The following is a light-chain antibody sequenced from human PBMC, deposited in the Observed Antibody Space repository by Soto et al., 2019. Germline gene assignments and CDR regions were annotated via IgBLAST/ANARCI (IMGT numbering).Light chain of an antibody. CDR1: SSDVGGYNY. V-gene: IGLV2-14*01. Sequence: QSALTQPASVSGSPGQSITISCTGTSSDVGGYNYVSWYQQHPGKAPKLMIYEVSNRPSGVSNRFSGSKSGNTASLTISGLQAEDEADYYCSSYTSSSTLGLYVFGTVTKLTVL. CDR3: SSYTSSSTLGLYV. CDR2: EVS. J-gene: IGLJ1*01.